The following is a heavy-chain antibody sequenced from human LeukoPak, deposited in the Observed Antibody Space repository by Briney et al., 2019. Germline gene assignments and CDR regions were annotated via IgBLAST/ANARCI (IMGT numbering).Heavy chain of an antibody. CDR3: AKDHSNFDY. CDR1: AFTFTIYA. Sequence: GRSLRLACAPSAFTFTIYAMGWVRHVPGDLLEWDSAFRCVSTYSADTVKGRFTISRDNSKTTLYLRMNSLRAEDTAVYYCAKDHSNFDYWGQGTLVTVSS. D-gene: IGHD5-18*01. CDR2: FRCVST. V-gene: IGHV3-23*01. J-gene: IGHJ4*02.